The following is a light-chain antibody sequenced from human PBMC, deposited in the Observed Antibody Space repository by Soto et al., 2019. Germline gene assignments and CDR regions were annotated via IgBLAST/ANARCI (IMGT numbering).Light chain of an antibody. CDR2: GAS. CDR3: QQYSSYWT. Sequence: EIVLTQSPGTLSLSPGERATLSCRASQRISSNYLAWYQQKPGQAPRLLVYGASSRATGIPDRFSGSGSGTDFTLTISILEPEDFAVYYCQQYSSYWTFGQGTMVEIK. J-gene: IGKJ1*01. V-gene: IGKV3-20*01. CDR1: QRISSNY.